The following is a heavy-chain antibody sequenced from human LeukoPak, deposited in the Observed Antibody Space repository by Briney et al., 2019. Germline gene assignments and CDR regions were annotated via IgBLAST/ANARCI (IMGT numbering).Heavy chain of an antibody. CDR1: GFTFDDHG. CDR3: ARTRYSSGNYFDC. CDR2: INWNGGST. V-gene: IGHV3-20*04. J-gene: IGHJ4*02. D-gene: IGHD1-26*01. Sequence: GSLRLSCAATGFTFDDHGMSWVRQAPGKGLEWVSTINWNGGSTGYADSVKGRFSISRDNAKDSLYLQMNSLRAEDTALYYCARTRYSSGNYFDCWGQGTLVTVSS.